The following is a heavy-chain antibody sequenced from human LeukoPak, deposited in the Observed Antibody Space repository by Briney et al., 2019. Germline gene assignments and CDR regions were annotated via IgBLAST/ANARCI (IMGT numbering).Heavy chain of an antibody. CDR3: ARGGGLDV. CDR1: GFTFSSSA. D-gene: IGHD3-16*01. J-gene: IGHJ6*02. Sequence: PGGSLRLSCAASGFTFSSSAMSWVRQAPGKGLEWVANMNQDGSQKYYVDSVKGRFTISRDNAKNSLYLQMSNLRAEDTAVYFCARGGGLDVWGQGATVTVSS. CDR2: MNQDGSQK. V-gene: IGHV3-7*03.